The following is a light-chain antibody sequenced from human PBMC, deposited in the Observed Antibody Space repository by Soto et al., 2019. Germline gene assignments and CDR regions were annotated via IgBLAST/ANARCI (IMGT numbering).Light chain of an antibody. CDR1: QSVSSN. Sequence: EIVMTQSPATLSVSPGERATLSCRASQSVSSNLAWYQQKPGQAPRLLIYGASTRATGMPARFSGSGSGTEFTLTISGLQYEDFAVYYCQQYNNWPPITFGQGTRLEIK. CDR3: QQYNNWPPIT. J-gene: IGKJ5*01. V-gene: IGKV3-15*01. CDR2: GAS.